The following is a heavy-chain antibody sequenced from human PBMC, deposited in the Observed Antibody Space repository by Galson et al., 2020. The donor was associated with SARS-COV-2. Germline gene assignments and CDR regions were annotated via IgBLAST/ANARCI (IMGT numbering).Heavy chain of an antibody. CDR2: ISSSSSYI. Sequence: GGSLRLSCADSGFTFSSYSMNWVRQAPGKGLEWVSSISSSSSYIYYADSVKGRFTISRDNAKNSLYLQMNSLRAEDTAVYYCARPLAAAANSLYYYYGMDVWGQGTTVTVSS. V-gene: IGHV3-21*01. J-gene: IGHJ6*02. CDR1: GFTFSSYS. CDR3: ARPLAAAANSLYYYYGMDV. D-gene: IGHD6-13*01.